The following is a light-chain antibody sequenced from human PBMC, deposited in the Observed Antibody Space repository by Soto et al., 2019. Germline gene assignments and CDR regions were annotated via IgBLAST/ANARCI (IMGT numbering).Light chain of an antibody. CDR1: QSISSY. CDR2: GAS. J-gene: IGKJ5*01. CDR3: QQSSSSPIT. V-gene: IGKV3-20*01. Sequence: EIVLTQSPGTLSLSPGERATLSCRASQSISSYLAWYQQKPGQAPRLLIYGASSRATGIPDRFSGSGSGTDFTLTISRLEAEDFAVYYCQQSSSSPITFGQGTRLEIK.